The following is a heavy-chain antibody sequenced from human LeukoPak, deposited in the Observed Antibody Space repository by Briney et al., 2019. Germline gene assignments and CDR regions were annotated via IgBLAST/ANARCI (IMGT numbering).Heavy chain of an antibody. J-gene: IGHJ3*02. CDR3: ARDRNIYYGSGSYSEDAFDI. CDR1: GFTVSSDY. V-gene: IGHV3-66*01. Sequence: GGSLRLSCAASGFTVSSDYMSWVRQAPGKGLEWVSVIYSGGSTYYADSVKGRFTISRDNSKNTLYLRMNSLRAEDTAVYYCARDRNIYYGSGSYSEDAFDIWGQGTMVTVSS. D-gene: IGHD3-10*01. CDR2: IYSGGST.